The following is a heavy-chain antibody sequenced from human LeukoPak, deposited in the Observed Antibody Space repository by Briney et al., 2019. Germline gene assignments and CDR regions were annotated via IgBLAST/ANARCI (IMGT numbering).Heavy chain of an antibody. V-gene: IGHV4-34*01. D-gene: IGHD2-15*01. CDR3: ARGPNIVVVVAATRRWFDP. Sequence: SETLSLTCAVYGGSFSGYYWSWIRQPPGKGLEWIGEINHSGSTNYNPSLKSRVTISVDTSKTQFSLKLSSVTAADTAVYYCARGPNIVVVVAATRRWFDPWGQGTLVTVSS. CDR1: GGSFSGYY. CDR2: INHSGST. J-gene: IGHJ5*02.